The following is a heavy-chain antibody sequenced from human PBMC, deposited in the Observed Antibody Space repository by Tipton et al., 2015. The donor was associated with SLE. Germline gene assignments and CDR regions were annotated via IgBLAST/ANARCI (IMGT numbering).Heavy chain of an antibody. CDR1: GGSISNTNYY. V-gene: IGHV4-39*07. CDR2: VHYGGST. Sequence: TLSLTCTVSGGSISNTNYYWAWIRQPPGKGLEWIGSVHYGGSTYYNPSLKSRVTLSIDTSKNQFSLRLTSVTAADTALYYCAREACSGGNCWFDYWGQGTLVTVSS. J-gene: IGHJ4*02. D-gene: IGHD2-15*01. CDR3: AREACSGGNCWFDY.